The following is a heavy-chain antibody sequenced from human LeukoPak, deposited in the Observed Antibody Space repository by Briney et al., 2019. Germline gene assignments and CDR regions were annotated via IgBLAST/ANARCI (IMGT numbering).Heavy chain of an antibody. CDR2: IYSGGST. CDR3: AKDRIAAAGTYYYMDV. V-gene: IGHV3-53*05. CDR1: GFTVSSNY. J-gene: IGHJ6*03. Sequence: GGSLRLSCAASGFTVSSNYMSWVRQAPGKGLEWVSVIYSGGSTYYADSVKGRFTISRDNSKNTLYLQMNSLRAEDTAVYYCAKDRIAAAGTYYYMDVWGKGTTVTVSS. D-gene: IGHD6-13*01.